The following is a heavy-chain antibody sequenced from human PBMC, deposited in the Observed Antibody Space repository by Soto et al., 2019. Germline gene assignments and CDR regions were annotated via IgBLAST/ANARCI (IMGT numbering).Heavy chain of an antibody. CDR2: INHSGNT. J-gene: IGHJ4*02. CDR3: ARQQYDSSGYYYPAPGYFDY. Sequence: SETLSLTCAVYGGSFSGYYWSWIRQPPGKGLEWIGEINHSGNTNYNPSLKSRITINPDTSKNQFSLQLNSVTPEDTAVYYCARQQYDSSGYYYPAPGYFDYWGQGTLVTVSS. CDR1: GGSFSGYY. D-gene: IGHD3-22*01. V-gene: IGHV4-34*01.